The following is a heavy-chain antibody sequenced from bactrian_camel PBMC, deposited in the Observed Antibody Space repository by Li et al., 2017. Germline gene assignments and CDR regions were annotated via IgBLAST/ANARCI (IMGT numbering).Heavy chain of an antibody. CDR2: INSDGTT. D-gene: IGHD4*01. CDR1: SLFFPDSD. J-gene: IGHJ4*01. Sequence: HVQLVESGGGSVQAGERLRLSCTVSSLFFPDSDMAWYRQTPRNGCELVSKINSDGTTYYTDSVRGRFTISQETAMNMVYLQMNNLKVEDTGMYYCVAVVEDGDYAEGGECENEHTNWGGGTQVTVS. V-gene: IGHV3S9*01. CDR3: VAVVEDGDYAEGGECENEHTN.